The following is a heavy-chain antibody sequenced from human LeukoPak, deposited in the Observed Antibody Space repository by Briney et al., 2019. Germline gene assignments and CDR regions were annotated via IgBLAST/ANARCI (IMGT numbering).Heavy chain of an antibody. CDR3: ARDSREYYDFWSGYYIYYYYYMDV. D-gene: IGHD3-3*01. V-gene: IGHV1-18*01. CDR2: ISAYNGNT. J-gene: IGHJ6*03. Sequence: GASVKVSCKASGYTFTSYGISWVRQAPGQGLEWMGWISAYNGNTNYAQKLQGRVTMTTDTTTSTAYMELRSLRSDDTAVYYCARDSREYYDFWSGYYIYYYYYMDVWGKGTTVTVSS. CDR1: GYTFTSYG.